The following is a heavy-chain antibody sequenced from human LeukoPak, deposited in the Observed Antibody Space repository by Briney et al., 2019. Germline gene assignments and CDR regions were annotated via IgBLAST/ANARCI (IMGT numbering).Heavy chain of an antibody. V-gene: IGHV3-30-3*01. J-gene: IGHJ4*02. Sequence: GRSLRLSCAASGFTFSSYAMHWVRQAPGKGLEWVAVISYDGSNKYYADSVKGRFTISRDNSKNTLYLQMNSLRAEDTAVYYCAREWFGELLSYFDYWGQGTLVTVSS. D-gene: IGHD3-10*01. CDR3: AREWFGELLSYFDY. CDR2: ISYDGSNK. CDR1: GFTFSSYA.